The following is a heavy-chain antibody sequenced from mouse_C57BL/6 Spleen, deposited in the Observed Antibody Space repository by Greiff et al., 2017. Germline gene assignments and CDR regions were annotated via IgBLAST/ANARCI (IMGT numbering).Heavy chain of an antibody. CDR3: VSRGDYEDYAMDY. V-gene: IGHV1-80*01. CDR1: GYAFSSYW. D-gene: IGHD2-4*01. J-gene: IGHJ4*01. CDR2: IYPGDGDT. Sequence: VQLQQSGAELVKPGASVKISCKASGYAFSSYWMNWVKQRPGKGLEWIGQIYPGDGDTNYNGKFKGKATLTADKSSSTAYMQLSSLTSEDSAVYFCVSRGDYEDYAMDYWGQGTSVTVSS.